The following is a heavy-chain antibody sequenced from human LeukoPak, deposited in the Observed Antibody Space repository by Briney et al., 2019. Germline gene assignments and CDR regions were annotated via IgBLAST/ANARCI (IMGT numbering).Heavy chain of an antibody. CDR2: INHSGST. D-gene: IGHD3-10*01. CDR3: ARMEVRGVIISDY. CDR1: GGSFSAYY. V-gene: IGHV4-34*01. Sequence: SETLSLTCAVYGGSFSAYYWSWIRQPPGEGLEWIGEINHSGSTNYNPSLKSRVTISVDTSKNQFSLKLSSVTAADTAVYYCARMEVRGVIISDYWGQGTLVTVSS. J-gene: IGHJ4*02.